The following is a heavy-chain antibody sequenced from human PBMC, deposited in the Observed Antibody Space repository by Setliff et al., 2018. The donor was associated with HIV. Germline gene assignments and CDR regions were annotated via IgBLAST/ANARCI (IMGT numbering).Heavy chain of an antibody. J-gene: IGHJ3*02. CDR1: GFTFSHAW. CDR3: NTYNWKDGLGFDI. V-gene: IGHV3-15*01. CDR2: IKSKPDDGAI. Sequence: PGGSLRLSCAASGFTFSHAWMSWARQAAGKGLEWVGRIKSKPDDGAIGYAAPVQGRFTISRDDSKNTLYLQMNSLKTEDTALYYCNTYNWKDGLGFDIWGQGTMVTVSS. D-gene: IGHD1-1*01.